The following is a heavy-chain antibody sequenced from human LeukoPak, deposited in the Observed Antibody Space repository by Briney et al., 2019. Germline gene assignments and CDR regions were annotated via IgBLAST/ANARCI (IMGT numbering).Heavy chain of an antibody. V-gene: IGHV3-30*03. Sequence: GGSLRLSCAASGFTFSSYWMHWVRQAPGKGLEWVAVISYDGSNKYYADSVKGRFTISRDNSKNTLYLQMNSLRAEDTAVYYCARDGPSSGYYYVIGSPGYYFDYWGQGTLVTVTS. D-gene: IGHD3-22*01. CDR3: ARDGPSSGYYYVIGSPGYYFDY. CDR1: GFTFSSYW. J-gene: IGHJ4*02. CDR2: ISYDGSNK.